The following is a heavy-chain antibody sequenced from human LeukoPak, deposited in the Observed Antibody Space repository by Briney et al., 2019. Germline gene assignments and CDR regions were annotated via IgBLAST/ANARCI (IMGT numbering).Heavy chain of an antibody. D-gene: IGHD1-1*01. CDR2: IYYSGST. Sequence: SETLSLTCTVSGGSISSYYWNWVRQPPGKGLEWIGYIYYSGSTNYNPSLKSRITMSIDTSKKQFSLKLSSVTAADTAVYYCARHGTNWYVDYWGRGILVTVS. J-gene: IGHJ4*02. CDR1: GGSISSYY. V-gene: IGHV4-59*08. CDR3: ARHGTNWYVDY.